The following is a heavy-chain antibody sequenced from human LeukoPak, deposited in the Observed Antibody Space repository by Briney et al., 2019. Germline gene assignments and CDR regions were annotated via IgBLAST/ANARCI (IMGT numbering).Heavy chain of an antibody. D-gene: IGHD2-2*01. CDR2: ISGSGGST. CDR3: ARGDKELLFKRRKGGFDP. Sequence: GGSLRLSCAASGFTFSSYGMSWVRQAPGKGLEWVSAISGSGGSTYYADSVKGRFIISGDNSKNTLYMQMSSLRPEDTAVYYCARGDKELLFKRRKGGFDPWGQGTLVTVSS. CDR1: GFTFSSYG. V-gene: IGHV3-23*01. J-gene: IGHJ5*02.